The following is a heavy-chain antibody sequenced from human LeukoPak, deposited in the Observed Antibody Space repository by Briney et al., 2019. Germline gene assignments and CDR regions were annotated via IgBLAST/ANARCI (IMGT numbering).Heavy chain of an antibody. J-gene: IGHJ6*03. CDR3: ATDPAGVYYYMDV. V-gene: IGHV1-18*01. D-gene: IGHD6-13*01. CDR1: GYTFTSYG. Sequence: ASVKVSCKASGYTFTSYGISWVRQAPGQGLEWMGWISAYNGNTNYAQKLQGRVTMTTDTSTSTAYMELRSLRSEDTAVYYCATDPAGVYYYMDVWGKGTTVTVSS. CDR2: ISAYNGNT.